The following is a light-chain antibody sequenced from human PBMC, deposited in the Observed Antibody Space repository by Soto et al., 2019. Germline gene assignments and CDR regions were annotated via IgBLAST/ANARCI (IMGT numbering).Light chain of an antibody. CDR2: DAS. V-gene: IGKV3D-20*01. CDR3: QQYANSTIT. CDR1: QSVSSSR. J-gene: IGKJ5*01. Sequence: EIVWTQSTDTMSLSPGERATLSCGPSQSVSSSRLAWYQQKPALAPRLLLYDASSRATGIPDRFFGIESGTDGTITINRLEKEDGAVYYCQQYANSTITFGQGTRLEI.